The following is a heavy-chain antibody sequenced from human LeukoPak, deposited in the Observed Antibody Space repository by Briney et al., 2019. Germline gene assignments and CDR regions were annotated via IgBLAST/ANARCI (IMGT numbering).Heavy chain of an antibody. V-gene: IGHV3-23*01. J-gene: IGHJ4*02. CDR1: GFTFSSYA. CDR2: ISGGGGST. CDR3: AKVGICSSTSCYENYFDY. D-gene: IGHD2-2*01. Sequence: GGSLRLSCAASGFTFSSYAMSWVRQAPGKGLEWVSAISGGGGSTYYADSVKGRFTISRDNSKNTLYLQMNSLRAEDTAVYYCAKVGICSSTSCYENYFDYWGQGTLVTVSS.